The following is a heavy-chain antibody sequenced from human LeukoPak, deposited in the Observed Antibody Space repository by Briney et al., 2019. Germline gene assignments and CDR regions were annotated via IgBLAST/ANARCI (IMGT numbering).Heavy chain of an antibody. CDR1: GGSISSYY. Sequence: PSETLSVTCTVSGGSISSYYWSWIRQPPGKGLEWIGYIYYSGSTNYNPSLKSRVTITVDTSKNQFSLKLSSVTAADTAVYYCARAQYYYDTNWFDPWGQGTLVTVSS. D-gene: IGHD3-22*01. V-gene: IGHV4-59*01. CDR3: ARAQYYYDTNWFDP. J-gene: IGHJ5*02. CDR2: IYYSGST.